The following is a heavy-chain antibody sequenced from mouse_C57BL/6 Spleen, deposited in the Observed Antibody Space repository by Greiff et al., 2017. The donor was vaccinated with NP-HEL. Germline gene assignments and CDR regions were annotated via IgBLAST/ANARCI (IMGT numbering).Heavy chain of an antibody. CDR3: ARNLLRYFDV. V-gene: IGHV1-66*01. CDR2: IYPGSGNT. J-gene: IGHJ1*03. Sequence: VKLMESGPELVKPGASVKISCKASGYSFTSYYIHWVKQRPGQGLEWIGWIYPGSGNTKYNEKFKGKATLTADTSSSTAYMQLSSLTSEDSAVYYCARNLLRYFDVWGTGTTVTVSS. D-gene: IGHD2-10*01. CDR1: GYSFTSYY.